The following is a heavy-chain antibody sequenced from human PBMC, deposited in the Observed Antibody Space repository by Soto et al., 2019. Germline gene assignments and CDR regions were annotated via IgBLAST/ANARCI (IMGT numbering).Heavy chain of an antibody. CDR2: ISWNSGSI. CDR3: AKGDCISTSCYGYYYYGMDV. Sequence: GGSLKLSCTASGSTFDDYAMHWVRQAPGKGLEWVSGISWNSGSIGYADSVKGRFTISRDNAKNSLYLQMNSLRAEDTALYYCAKGDCISTSCYGYYYYGMDVWGQGTTVTVSS. CDR1: GSTFDDYA. V-gene: IGHV3-9*01. J-gene: IGHJ6*02. D-gene: IGHD2-2*01.